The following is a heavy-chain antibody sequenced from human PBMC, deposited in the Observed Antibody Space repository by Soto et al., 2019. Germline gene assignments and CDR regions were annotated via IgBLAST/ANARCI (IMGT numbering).Heavy chain of an antibody. D-gene: IGHD6-19*01. CDR3: ARLVAVESYYFDY. V-gene: IGHV4-39*01. CDR2: IYYSGST. J-gene: IGHJ4*02. CDR1: GGSISSSSYY. Sequence: SETLSLTCTVSGGSISSSSYYWGWIRQPPGKGLEWIGSIYYSGSTYYNPSLKSRVTISVDTSKNQFSLKLSSVTAADTAVYYCARLVAVESYYFDYWGQGTLVTVSS.